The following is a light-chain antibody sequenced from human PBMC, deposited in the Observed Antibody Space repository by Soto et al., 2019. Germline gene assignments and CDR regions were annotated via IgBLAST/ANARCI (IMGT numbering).Light chain of an antibody. Sequence: DIPMTQSPYSLAASVGDRVTITCRASQSISSYLNWYQQKPGKAPKLQIHAASSSPSGVPSRFSSSGSGTDFTLTISSLQPEDFATYYCQHSYSTPTVGHATRLEIK. CDR1: QSISSY. CDR2: AAS. CDR3: QHSYSTPT. J-gene: IGKJ5*01. V-gene: IGKV1-39*01.